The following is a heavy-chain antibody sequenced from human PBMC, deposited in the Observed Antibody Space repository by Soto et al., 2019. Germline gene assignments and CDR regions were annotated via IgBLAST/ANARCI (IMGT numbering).Heavy chain of an antibody. CDR1: GGSFSGHY. J-gene: IGHJ4*02. CDR2: INHSGST. Sequence: QVQLQQWGAGLLKPSETLSLTCAVYGGSFSGHYWSWIRQSPGKGLEWIGEINHSGSTNNNPSLKSRVTILVDTSKNQFSLKLSCVTAADAAVYYCVRRPGSESQMLDFWGQGTLVTVSS. D-gene: IGHD3-10*01. V-gene: IGHV4-34*01. CDR3: VRRPGSESQMLDF.